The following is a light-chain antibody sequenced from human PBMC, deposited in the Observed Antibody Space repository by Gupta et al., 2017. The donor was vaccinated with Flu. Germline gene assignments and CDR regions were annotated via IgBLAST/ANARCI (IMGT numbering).Light chain of an antibody. CDR2: GAS. CDR3: QQYGRSPRT. V-gene: IGKV3-20*01. Sequence: GTPPLSPGDRATRSCRASQSVSGTYLAWYQQKPGQAPRLLIYGASSRATGIPDRCSGSGSGTDFTLTISRLEPEDFAVYYCQQYGRSPRTFGGGTKVEI. CDR1: QSVSGTY. J-gene: IGKJ4*01.